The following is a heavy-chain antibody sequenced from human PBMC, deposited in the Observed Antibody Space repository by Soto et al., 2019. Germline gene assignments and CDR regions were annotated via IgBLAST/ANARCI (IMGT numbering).Heavy chain of an antibody. J-gene: IGHJ6*02. Sequence: PGGSLRLSCGASGFTFSSYGMHWVRQAPGKGLDWVAVIWYDESNIYYADSVKGRFTISRDNSKNTLFLQMNSLRAEDTAVYYCARGDIPGIAVAIYGMDVWGQGTTVTVSS. CDR2: IWYDESNI. CDR1: GFTFSSYG. D-gene: IGHD6-19*01. V-gene: IGHV3-33*01. CDR3: ARGDIPGIAVAIYGMDV.